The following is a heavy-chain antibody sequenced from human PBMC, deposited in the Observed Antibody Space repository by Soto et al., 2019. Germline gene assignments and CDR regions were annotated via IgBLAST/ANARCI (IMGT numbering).Heavy chain of an antibody. CDR2: IVPMVGIT. CDR1: GGTFSSYS. D-gene: IGHD3-10*01. V-gene: IGHV1-69*02. Sequence: QVQLVQSGAEVKKPGSSVKVSCKASGGTFSSYSITWVRQAPGQGLEWMGRIVPMVGITNYAQTFQDGVTITADSSMSTAYMELTSLESSDTAVYYCAKYGVGTDFYYMDVWGRGTTVTVSS. J-gene: IGHJ6*03. CDR3: AKYGVGTDFYYMDV.